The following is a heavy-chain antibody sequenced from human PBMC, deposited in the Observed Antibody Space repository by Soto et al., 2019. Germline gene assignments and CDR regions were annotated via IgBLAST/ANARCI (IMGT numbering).Heavy chain of an antibody. J-gene: IGHJ5*02. CDR2: IIPIFGTA. CDR1: GGTFSSYA. V-gene: IGHV1-69*12. CDR3: ARDRGPSSGYYPYWFDP. D-gene: IGHD3-22*01. Sequence: QVQLVQSGAEVKKPGSSVKVSCKASGGTFSSYAITWVRQAPGQGLEWMGGIIPIFGTANYAQKFQARVTITADASTSTGYTELSSLRSVNTPVYYCARDRGPSSGYYPYWFDPWGQGTLVTVSS.